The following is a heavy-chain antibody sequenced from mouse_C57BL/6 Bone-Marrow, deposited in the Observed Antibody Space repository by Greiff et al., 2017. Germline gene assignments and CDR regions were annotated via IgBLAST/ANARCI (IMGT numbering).Heavy chain of an antibody. Sequence: EVKLMESGPGLAKPSQTLSLTCSVTGYSITSDYWNWIRKFPGNKLEYMGYISYSGSTTYNPSLKSRISITRDTSKSQYYLQLNSVTTEDTATHYCGSSLWLHYYAMDYWGQGTSVTVSS. CDR1: GYSITSDY. CDR2: ISYSGST. J-gene: IGHJ4*01. D-gene: IGHD2-2*01. CDR3: GSSLWLHYYAMDY. V-gene: IGHV3-8*01.